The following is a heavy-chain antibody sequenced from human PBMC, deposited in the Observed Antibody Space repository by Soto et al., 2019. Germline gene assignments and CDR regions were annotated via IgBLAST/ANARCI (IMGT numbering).Heavy chain of an antibody. D-gene: IGHD2-2*01. CDR1: GGSISSYY. CDR2: IYYSGST. Sequence: SETLSLTCTVSGGSISSYYWSWIRQPPGKGLEWIGYIYYSGSTNYNPSLKSRVTISVDTSKNQFSLKLSSVTAAGTAVYYCARVRVYCSSTSCYDVGKDYYYYYMDVWGKGTTVTVSS. V-gene: IGHV4-59*01. J-gene: IGHJ6*03. CDR3: ARVRVYCSSTSCYDVGKDYYYYYMDV.